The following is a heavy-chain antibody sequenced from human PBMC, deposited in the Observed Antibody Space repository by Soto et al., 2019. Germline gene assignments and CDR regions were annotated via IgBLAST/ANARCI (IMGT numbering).Heavy chain of an antibody. D-gene: IGHD1-26*01. Sequence: PGGSLRLSCAASGFTITSYAMNWVRQAPGKGLEWVSGLSGGGGTTYYADSVKGRFTISRDNSKNTLYLQMYSLRAEDTAIYYCAKPPSGPFPDKRPIEYWGQGTSVTASS. J-gene: IGHJ4*02. V-gene: IGHV3-23*01. CDR1: GFTITSYA. CDR2: LSGGGGTT. CDR3: AKPPSGPFPDKRPIEY.